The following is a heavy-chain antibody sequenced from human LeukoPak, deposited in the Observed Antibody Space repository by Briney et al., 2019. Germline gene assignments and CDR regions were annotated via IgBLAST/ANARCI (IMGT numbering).Heavy chain of an antibody. CDR2: ISAYNGNT. CDR3: ARAKGIVVVGYYYGMDV. CDR1: GYTFTSYG. Sequence: ASVKVSCKASGYTFTSYGISWVRQAPGQGLEWMGWISAYNGNTNYAQKLQGRVTMTTDTSTSTAYMELRSLRSDDTAVYYCARAKGIVVVGYYYGMDVWGQGTTVTVSS. J-gene: IGHJ6*02. V-gene: IGHV1-18*01. D-gene: IGHD3-22*01.